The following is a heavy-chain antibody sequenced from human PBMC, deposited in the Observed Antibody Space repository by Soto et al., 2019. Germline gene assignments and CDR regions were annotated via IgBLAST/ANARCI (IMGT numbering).Heavy chain of an antibody. CDR1: GDSIFGSDYY. D-gene: IGHD5-18*01. J-gene: IGHJ3*02. V-gene: IGHV4-30-4*01. Sequence: QVQLQESGPGLVKPSQTLSLTCTVSGDSIFGSDYYWSWIRQAPGKGLQWVGSIYYSGSTYYNPSLKSRVAIAVDTSQNQFSLKLTSVTAAYTAVYFCARDVDSTILKPNDAFGIWGPGTMFTVSS. CDR3: ARDVDSTILKPNDAFGI. CDR2: IYYSGST.